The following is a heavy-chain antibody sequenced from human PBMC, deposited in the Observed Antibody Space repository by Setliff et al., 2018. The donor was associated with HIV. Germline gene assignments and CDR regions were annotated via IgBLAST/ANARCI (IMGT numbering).Heavy chain of an antibody. Sequence: QPGGSLRLSCTASGFTFGDYAMTWVRQAPGKGLEWVSLISWDGGSTSYADSGKGRFTISRDNSKTSLYLQMSSLRTEDTALYYCTKAMGSSWWEALHYWGRGTMVTVSS. CDR1: GFTFGDYA. CDR3: TKAMGSSWWEALHY. D-gene: IGHD6-13*01. V-gene: IGHV3-43*02. J-gene: IGHJ4*03. CDR2: ISWDGGST.